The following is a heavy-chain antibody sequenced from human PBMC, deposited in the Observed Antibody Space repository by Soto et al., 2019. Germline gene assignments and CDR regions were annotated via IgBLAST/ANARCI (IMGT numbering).Heavy chain of an antibody. CDR3: ARDSVGRYSSSWYDY. CDR1: GYTFTSYG. Sequence: ASMKVSCKASGYTFTSYGISWVRQAPGQGLEWMGWISAYNGNTNYAQKLQGRVTMTTDTSTSTAYMELRSLRSDDTAVYYCARDSVGRYSSSWYDYWGQGTLVTVSS. V-gene: IGHV1-18*01. CDR2: ISAYNGNT. J-gene: IGHJ4*02. D-gene: IGHD6-13*01.